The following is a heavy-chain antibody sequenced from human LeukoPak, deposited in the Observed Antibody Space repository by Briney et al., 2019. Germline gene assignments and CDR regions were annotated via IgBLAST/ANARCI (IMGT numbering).Heavy chain of an antibody. Sequence: ASVKVSCKASGYTFSNYAISWVRQAPGQGLEWMGWISASSGDTNYAQKVQDRFTMTTDTSTSTAYMELRSLRSDDTAVYYCARQYCSSTSCQYYLEYWGQGTLVTVSS. D-gene: IGHD2-2*01. J-gene: IGHJ4*02. CDR1: GYTFSNYA. CDR2: ISASSGDT. CDR3: ARQYCSSTSCQYYLEY. V-gene: IGHV1-18*01.